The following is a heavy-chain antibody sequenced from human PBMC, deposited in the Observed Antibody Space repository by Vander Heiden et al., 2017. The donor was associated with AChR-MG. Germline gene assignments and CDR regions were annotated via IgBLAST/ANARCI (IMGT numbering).Heavy chain of an antibody. Sequence: QVQLVQSGAEVKKPGSSVKVSCNASGATFSSYALSGGRQAPGKGLEWMGGIIPIFGTAKYAQKFQGRGTITADESTSTAYMELSSLRSEETAVYYCARSLHRGRGWEWLFFPFDYWGQGTLVTVSS. CDR1: GATFSSYA. V-gene: IGHV1-69*01. CDR3: ARSLHRGRGWEWLFFPFDY. D-gene: IGHD3-3*01. J-gene: IGHJ4*02. CDR2: IIPIFGTA.